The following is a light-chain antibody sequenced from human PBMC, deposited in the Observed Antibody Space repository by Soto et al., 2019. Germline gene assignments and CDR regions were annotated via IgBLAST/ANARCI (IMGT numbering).Light chain of an antibody. Sequence: DIRMTQSPSSLSASVGDRVTITCQASQDISNYLNWYQQKPGKAPKLLIYDASSLESGVPSRFSGSGSGTEFTLTISSLQPDDLATYYCQQYNSYPWTFGQGTKVDIK. CDR1: QDISNY. CDR3: QQYNSYPWT. CDR2: DAS. J-gene: IGKJ1*01. V-gene: IGKV1-5*01.